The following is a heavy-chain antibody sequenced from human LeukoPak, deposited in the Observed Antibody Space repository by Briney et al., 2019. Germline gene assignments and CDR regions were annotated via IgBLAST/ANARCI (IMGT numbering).Heavy chain of an antibody. J-gene: IGHJ6*02. CDR3: ARVAILGVVIPRGDV. D-gene: IGHD3-3*01. CDR1: GFTVSSNY. V-gene: IGHV3-66*01. Sequence: GGSLRLSCAASGFTVSSNYMSWVRQAPGQGLEWVSVIYSGGSTYYADSVKGRFTISKDNSKNPLYLQMNSLRAEDTAVYYWARVAILGVVIPRGDVWGRGTTVTVSS. CDR2: IYSGGST.